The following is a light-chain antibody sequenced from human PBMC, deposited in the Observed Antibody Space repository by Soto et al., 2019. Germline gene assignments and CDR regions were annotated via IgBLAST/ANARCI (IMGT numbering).Light chain of an antibody. CDR2: KAS. Sequence: DIQMTQYLSTLSASVGDRVTITWRASQSISTWLAWYQQEPGKAPKLLIHKASSLQSGVPSRFSGSGSGTDFTLTISSLHPDDFATYYCQQYNSYSPTFGQGTKVDIK. CDR3: QQYNSYSPT. J-gene: IGKJ1*01. CDR1: QSISTW. V-gene: IGKV1-5*03.